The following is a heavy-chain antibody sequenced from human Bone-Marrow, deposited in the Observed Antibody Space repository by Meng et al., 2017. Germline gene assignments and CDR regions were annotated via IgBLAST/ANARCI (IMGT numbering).Heavy chain of an antibody. CDR2: INHSGST. V-gene: IGHV4-34*01. D-gene: IGHD6-13*01. J-gene: IGHJ5*02. Sequence: GSLRLSCAVYGGSFSGYYWSWIRQPPGKGLEWIGEINHSGSTNYNPSLKSRVTISVDTSKNQFSLKLSSVTAADTAVYYCARDLIRIAAAVYNWFDPWGQGTLVTVSS. CDR1: GGSFSGYY. CDR3: ARDLIRIAAAVYNWFDP.